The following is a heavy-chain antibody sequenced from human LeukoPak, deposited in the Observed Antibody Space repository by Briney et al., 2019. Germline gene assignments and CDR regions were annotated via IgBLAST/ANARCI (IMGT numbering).Heavy chain of an antibody. D-gene: IGHD4-17*01. CDR2: INPNSGGT. Sequence: ASVKVSCKASGYTFTSYDINWVRQATGQGLEWMGWINPNSGGTNYAQKFQGWVTMTRDTSISTAYMELSRLRSDDTAVYYCARGAVTPYYYGMDVWGQGTTVTVSS. CDR1: GYTFTSYD. J-gene: IGHJ6*02. CDR3: ARGAVTPYYYGMDV. V-gene: IGHV1-2*04.